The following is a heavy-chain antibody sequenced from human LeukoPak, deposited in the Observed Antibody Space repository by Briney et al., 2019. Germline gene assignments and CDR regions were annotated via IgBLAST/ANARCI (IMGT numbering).Heavy chain of an antibody. J-gene: IGHJ4*02. CDR3: ATTRSNWNYLY. V-gene: IGHV1-18*01. Sequence: ASGKVSCKASGYTFTSYGISWVRQAPGQGLEWMGWISAYNGNTNYAQKLQGRVTMTTDTSTSTAYMELRSLRSDDTAVYYCATTRSNWNYLYWGQGTLVTVSS. CDR1: GYTFTSYG. CDR2: ISAYNGNT. D-gene: IGHD1-7*01.